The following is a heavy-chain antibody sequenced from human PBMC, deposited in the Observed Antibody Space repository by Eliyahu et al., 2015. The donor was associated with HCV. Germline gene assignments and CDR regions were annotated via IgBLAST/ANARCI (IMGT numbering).Heavy chain of an antibody. J-gene: IGHJ6*02. D-gene: IGHD6-19*01. CDR3: ARGPFKSQWLAPYYYYGMDV. Sequence: QVQLQQWGAGLLKPSETLSLTCAVYGGSFXGYYWXWIRXPPGKGLEWIGEINHSGSTNYNPSLKSRVTISVDTSKNQFSLKLSSVTAADTAVYYCARGPFKSQWLAPYYYYGMDVWGQGTTVTVSS. CDR1: GGSFXGYY. V-gene: IGHV4-34*01. CDR2: INHSGST.